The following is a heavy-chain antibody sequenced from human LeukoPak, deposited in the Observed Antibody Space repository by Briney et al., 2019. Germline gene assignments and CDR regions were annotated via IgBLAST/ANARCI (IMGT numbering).Heavy chain of an antibody. CDR2: INPNSGGT. CDR3: ASWIAVAAPLGAFDI. Sequence: ASVKVSCKASGYTFTGYYMHWVLQAPGQGLEWMGRINPNSGGTNYAQKFQGRVTMTRDTSISTAYMELSRLRSDDTAVYYCASWIAVAAPLGAFDIWGQGTMVTVSS. D-gene: IGHD6-19*01. J-gene: IGHJ3*02. CDR1: GYTFTGYY. V-gene: IGHV1-2*06.